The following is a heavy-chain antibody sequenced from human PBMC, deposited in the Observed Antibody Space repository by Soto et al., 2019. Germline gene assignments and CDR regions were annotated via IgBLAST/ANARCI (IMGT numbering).Heavy chain of an antibody. V-gene: IGHV3-30*18. D-gene: IGHD1-26*01. CDR2: ISYDGSKK. Sequence: PGGSLRLSCAASGFTFSSYGMYWVRQAPGKGLEWVAGISYDGSKKYYADSVKGRFTISRDNSKNTLYLQMSSLGAEDTAVYYCTKGSYSGIYSDFDYWGQGTLVTVSS. CDR1: GFTFSSYG. J-gene: IGHJ4*02. CDR3: TKGSYSGIYSDFDY.